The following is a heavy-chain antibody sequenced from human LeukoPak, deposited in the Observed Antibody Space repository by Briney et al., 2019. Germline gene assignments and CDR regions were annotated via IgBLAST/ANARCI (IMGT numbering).Heavy chain of an antibody. CDR2: IYYSGST. CDR3: ARGRAVVTSLYFDY. CDR1: GGSISSSSYY. Sequence: PSETLSLTCTVSGGSISSSSYYWGWIRQPPGKGLEWIGSIYYSGSTYYNPSLKSRVTISVDTSKNQFSLKLSSVTAADTAVYYCARGRAVVTSLYFDYWGQGTLVTVSS. D-gene: IGHD4-23*01. V-gene: IGHV4-39*07. J-gene: IGHJ4*02.